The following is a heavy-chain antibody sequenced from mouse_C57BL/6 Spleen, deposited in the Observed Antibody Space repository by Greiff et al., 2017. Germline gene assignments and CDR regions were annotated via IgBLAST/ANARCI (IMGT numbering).Heavy chain of an antibody. D-gene: IGHD2-5*01. Sequence: QVQLKQPGAELVKPGASVKLSCKASGYTFTSYWMHWVKQRPGRGLEWIGRIDPNSGGTKYNEKFKSKATLTVDKPSSTAYMQLSSLTSEDSAVYYCATYYSNYPWFAYWGQGTLVTVSA. CDR2: IDPNSGGT. CDR1: GYTFTSYW. V-gene: IGHV1-72*01. J-gene: IGHJ3*01. CDR3: ATYYSNYPWFAY.